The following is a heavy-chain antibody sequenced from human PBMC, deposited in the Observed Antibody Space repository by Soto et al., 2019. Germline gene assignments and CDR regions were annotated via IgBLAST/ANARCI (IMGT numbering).Heavy chain of an antibody. Sequence: PSETLSLTCAVSGGPISSSNWWSWVRQPPGKGLEWIGEIYHSGSTNYNPSLKSRVTISVDKSENQFSLKLSSVTAADTAVYYCARVVYDSSGYSYYYYYYGMDVWGQGTTVTVSS. CDR3: ARVVYDSSGYSYYYYYYGMDV. CDR1: GGPISSSNW. J-gene: IGHJ6*02. CDR2: IYHSGST. D-gene: IGHD3-22*01. V-gene: IGHV4-4*02.